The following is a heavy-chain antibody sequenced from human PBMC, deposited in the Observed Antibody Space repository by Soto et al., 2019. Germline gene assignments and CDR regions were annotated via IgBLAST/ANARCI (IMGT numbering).Heavy chain of an antibody. CDR3: ARDRRKLELLFYYYYMDV. D-gene: IGHD1-7*01. J-gene: IGHJ6*03. Sequence: GGSLRLSCAASGFTFSSYWMSWVRQAPGKGLEWVANIKQDGSEKYYVDSVKGRFTISRDNAKNSLYLQMNSLRAEDTAVYYCARDRRKLELLFYYYYMDVWGKGTTVTVSS. V-gene: IGHV3-7*01. CDR1: GFTFSSYW. CDR2: IKQDGSEK.